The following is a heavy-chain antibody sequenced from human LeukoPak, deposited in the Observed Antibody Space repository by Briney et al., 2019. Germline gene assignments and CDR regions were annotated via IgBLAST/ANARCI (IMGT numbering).Heavy chain of an antibody. CDR1: GYSISSGYY. J-gene: IGHJ4*02. Sequence: SETLSLTCAASGYSISSGYYWGWIRQPPGKGLERIGSIYHSGSTYYNPSLKSRVTISVDTSKNQFSLKLSSVTAADTAVYYCARHLDFWSGYYIDYWGQGTLVTVSS. CDR2: IYHSGST. CDR3: ARHLDFWSGYYIDY. V-gene: IGHV4-38-2*01. D-gene: IGHD3-3*01.